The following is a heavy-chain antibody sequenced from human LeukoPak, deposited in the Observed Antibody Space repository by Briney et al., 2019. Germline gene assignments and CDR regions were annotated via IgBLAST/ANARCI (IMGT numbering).Heavy chain of an antibody. Sequence: PGGSLRLSCAASGFTFSNYGVHWVRQAPGKGLEWVSFIRFDGSNKYYADSVKGRFTISRDNSKNTLYLQMNSLRAEDTAVYYCARDLSYFDYWGQGTLVTVSS. CDR2: IRFDGSNK. J-gene: IGHJ4*02. CDR3: ARDLSYFDY. CDR1: GFTFSNYG. V-gene: IGHV3-30*02.